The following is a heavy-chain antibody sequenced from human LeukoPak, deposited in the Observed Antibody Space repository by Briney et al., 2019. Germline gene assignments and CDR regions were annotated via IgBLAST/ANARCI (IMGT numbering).Heavy chain of an antibody. D-gene: IGHD6-19*01. Sequence: GGSLRLSCAASGFTFSNYAMSWVRQAPGKGLEWVSGISDSGGTTYYADSVKARFTVSRDNSKNTLYLQMISLRAEDTAVYYCAGSGRKQWPGYWGQGTLVTVSS. J-gene: IGHJ4*02. CDR2: ISDSGGTT. CDR1: GFTFSNYA. CDR3: AGSGRKQWPGY. V-gene: IGHV3-23*01.